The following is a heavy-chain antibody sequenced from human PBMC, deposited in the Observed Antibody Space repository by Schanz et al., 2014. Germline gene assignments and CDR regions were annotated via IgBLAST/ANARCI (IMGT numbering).Heavy chain of an antibody. CDR2: MNESHSTI. CDR3: SKAAAWAVTRSAP. CDR1: GFAFSSYG. D-gene: IGHD4-4*01. J-gene: IGHJ5*01. Sequence: EVQLLESGGGLVQPGGSLRLSCLASGFAFSSYGMNWLRQAPGKGLEWVSAMNESHSTIYYADSVRGRFTISRANAENTLLLQMNRLRAEGAAVYYCSKAAAWAVTRSAPWGQGTMVTVSS. V-gene: IGHV3-23*01.